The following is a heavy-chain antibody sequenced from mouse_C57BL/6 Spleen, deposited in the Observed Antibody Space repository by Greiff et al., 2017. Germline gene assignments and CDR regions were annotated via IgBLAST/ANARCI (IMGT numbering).Heavy chain of an antibody. CDR3: AGSRGGQLDD. CDR2: IDPETGGT. D-gene: IGHD3-3*01. CDR1: GYTFTDYE. J-gene: IGHJ2*01. V-gene: IGHV1-15*01. Sequence: QVQLQQSGAELVRPGASVTLSCKASGYTFTDYEMHWVKQTPVHGLEWIGAIDPETGGTAYNQKFKGKAILTADKSSSTAYMELRSLTSEDSAVYYCAGSRGGQLDDWGQGTTLTVSS.